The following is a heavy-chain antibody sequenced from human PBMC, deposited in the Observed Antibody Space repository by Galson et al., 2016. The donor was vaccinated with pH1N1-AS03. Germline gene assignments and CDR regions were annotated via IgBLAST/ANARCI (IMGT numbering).Heavy chain of an antibody. J-gene: IGHJ4*02. Sequence: SLRLSCAASGFAFTSYSMNWVRQAPGKGLEWISYIRSSGDTIFYANSVKGRFTISRDNAKNSVYLQMNSLRAEDTAVYYCAIDAPEAPVGASFDYWGQGALVIVSS. CDR2: IRSSGDTI. CDR3: AIDAPEAPVGASFDY. CDR1: GFAFTSYS. D-gene: IGHD1-26*01. V-gene: IGHV3-48*01.